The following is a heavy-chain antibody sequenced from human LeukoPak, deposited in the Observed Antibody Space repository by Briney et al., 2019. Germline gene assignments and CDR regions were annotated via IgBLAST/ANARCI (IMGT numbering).Heavy chain of an antibody. D-gene: IGHD3-3*01. J-gene: IGHJ3*02. CDR1: GGSISSGSYY. CDR3: ARDRPGSGYYYDFWSGYYLVDAFDI. Sequence: SETLSLTCTVSGGSISSGSYYWSWIRQPAGKGLEWIGRIYTSGSTNYNPSLKSRVTISVDTSKNQFSLKLSSVTAADTAVYYCARDRPGSGYYYDFWSGYYLVDAFDIWGQGTMVTVSS. CDR2: IYTSGST. V-gene: IGHV4-61*02.